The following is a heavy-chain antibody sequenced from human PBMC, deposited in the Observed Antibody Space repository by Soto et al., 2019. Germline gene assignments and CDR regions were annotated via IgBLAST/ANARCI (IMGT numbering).Heavy chain of an antibody. J-gene: IGHJ4*02. D-gene: IGHD3-22*01. CDR2: RHSSGRS. Sequence: QVQLQESGPGLVKPSETLSLTCSVSGGAISGYYWCWIRQPAGKGLEWVGRRHSSGRSNFNPSLKSRVTMSVDPCKNDFSLVLSSVTAADTAVYYCAGVNLIGGGVDHWGRGTLVTVSS. CDR1: GGAISGYY. CDR3: AGVNLIGGGVDH. V-gene: IGHV4-4*07.